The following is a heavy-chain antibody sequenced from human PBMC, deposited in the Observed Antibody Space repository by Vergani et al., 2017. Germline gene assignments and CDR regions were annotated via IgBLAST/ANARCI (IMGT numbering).Heavy chain of an antibody. CDR1: GCSISSYY. V-gene: IGHV4-59*01. Sequence: QVQLQESGPGLVKPSETLSLTCTVSGCSISSYYWSWIRQPPGKGLEWIGYIYYSGSTNYNPSLKSRVTISVDTSKNQFSLKLSSVTAADTAVYYCARGPQTWGYWGQGTLVTVSS. CDR3: ARGPQTWGY. D-gene: IGHD3-16*01. CDR2: IYYSGST. J-gene: IGHJ4*02.